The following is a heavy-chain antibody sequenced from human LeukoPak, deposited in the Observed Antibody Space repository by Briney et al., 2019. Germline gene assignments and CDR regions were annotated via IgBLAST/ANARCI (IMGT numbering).Heavy chain of an antibody. CDR3: ARLGYCSSTSCYNWFDP. CDR1: GYTFTSYG. D-gene: IGHD2-2*01. J-gene: IGHJ5*02. CDR2: ISAYNGNT. V-gene: IGHV1-18*01. Sequence: ASVKVSCKASGYTFTSYGISWVRQAPGQGLEWMGWISAYNGNTNYAQKLQGRVTMTTDTSTSTAYMELRSLRSDDTAVYYCARLGYCSSTSCYNWFDPWSQGTLVTVSS.